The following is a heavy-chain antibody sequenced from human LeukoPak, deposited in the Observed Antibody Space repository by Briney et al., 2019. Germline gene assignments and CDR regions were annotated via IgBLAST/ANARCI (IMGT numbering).Heavy chain of an antibody. CDR2: ISASNGNT. D-gene: IGHD1-26*01. Sequence: PGGSLRLSCAGSGFTFSSYAMTWVRQAPGKGLKWVSGISASNGNTYHADSVKGRFTISRDSSKNTLYLQMNSLRAEDTAVYYCAKGVGATPFDYWGQGTLVTVSS. CDR1: GFTFSSYA. J-gene: IGHJ4*02. V-gene: IGHV3-23*01. CDR3: AKGVGATPFDY.